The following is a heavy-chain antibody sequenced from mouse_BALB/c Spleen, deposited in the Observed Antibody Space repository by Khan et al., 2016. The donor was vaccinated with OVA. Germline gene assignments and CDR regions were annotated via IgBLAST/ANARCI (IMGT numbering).Heavy chain of an antibody. Sequence: EVQLQESGPGLVKPSQSLSLTCTVTGYSITSDYAWNWIRQFPGNKLEWMGYISYSGRTSYNPSLKSRISVTRDSSKNQFFLQLNSVTTEDTATYYCAMGRTYWGQGTRVTVSA. CDR1: GYSITSDYA. CDR3: AMGRTY. CDR2: ISYSGRT. J-gene: IGHJ3*01. V-gene: IGHV3-2*02. D-gene: IGHD4-1*01.